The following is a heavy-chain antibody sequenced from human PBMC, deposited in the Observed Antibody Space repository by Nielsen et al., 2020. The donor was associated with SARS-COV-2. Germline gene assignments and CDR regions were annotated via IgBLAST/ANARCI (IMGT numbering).Heavy chain of an antibody. D-gene: IGHD3-22*01. V-gene: IGHV3-11*04. CDR1: GFTFSDYY. J-gene: IGHJ4*02. Sequence: GESLKISCAASGFTFSDYYMSWIRQAPGKGLEWVSYISSSGSTIYYADSAKGRFTISRDNSKNTLYLQMNSLRAEDTAVYYCASLTYYYDSSGSPGDTPFDYWGQGTLVTVSS. CDR3: ASLTYYYDSSGSPGDTPFDY. CDR2: ISSSGSTI.